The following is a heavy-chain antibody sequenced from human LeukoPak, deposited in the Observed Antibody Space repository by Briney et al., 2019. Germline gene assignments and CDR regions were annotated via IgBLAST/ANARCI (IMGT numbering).Heavy chain of an antibody. CDR3: ARGRNGLLWFGELLS. CDR1: GGTFSSYA. Sequence: SVKVSCKASGGTFSSYAISWVRQAPGQGLEWMGGIIPIFGTSNYAQKFQGRVTITADESTSTAYMELSSLRSADTAVYYCARGRNGLLWFGELLSWGQGTLVTVSS. CDR2: IIPIFGTS. V-gene: IGHV1-69*13. J-gene: IGHJ5*02. D-gene: IGHD3-10*01.